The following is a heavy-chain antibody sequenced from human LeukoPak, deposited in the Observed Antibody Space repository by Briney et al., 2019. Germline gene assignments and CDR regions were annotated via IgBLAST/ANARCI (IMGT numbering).Heavy chain of an antibody. CDR1: GDSISSYY. J-gene: IGHJ5*02. Sequence: PSETLSLTCAVSGDSISSYYWGWIRQPAGKGLEWIGRIYTTGSTNYNPSLKSRVTMSVDTSNNQFSLKLSSVTAADTAVYYCARGGFTKFDPWGQGTLVTVSS. CDR3: ARGGFTKFDP. V-gene: IGHV4-4*07. CDR2: IYTTGST. D-gene: IGHD3-3*01.